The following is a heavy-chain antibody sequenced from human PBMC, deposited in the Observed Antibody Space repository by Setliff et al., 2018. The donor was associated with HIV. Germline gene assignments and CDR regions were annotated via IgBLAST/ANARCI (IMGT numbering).Heavy chain of an antibody. Sequence: PSETLSLTCTVSGDSISSSTFYWGWISQPPGKGLEWIGSIYYSGTTYYNPSLKSRVAISVDTSKNQFSLKLSSVTAADTAVYYCARPRLRGSGAFDIWGQGTMVTVSS. CDR1: GDSISSSTFY. V-gene: IGHV4-39*01. D-gene: IGHD2-21*01. J-gene: IGHJ3*02. CDR2: IYYSGTT. CDR3: ARPRLRGSGAFDI.